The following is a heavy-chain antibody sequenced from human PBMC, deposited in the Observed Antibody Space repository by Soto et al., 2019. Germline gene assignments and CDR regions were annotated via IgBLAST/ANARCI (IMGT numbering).Heavy chain of an antibody. Sequence: PGGSLRLSCAASGFTFSSYGMHWVRQAPGKGLEWVAVISYDGSNKYYADSVKGRFTISRDNSKNTLYLQMNSLRAEDTAVYYCAKDQRQLGQTEYYYYYYGMDVWGQGTTVTVSS. CDR3: AKDQRQLGQTEYYYYYYGMDV. D-gene: IGHD6-13*01. J-gene: IGHJ6*02. CDR2: ISYDGSNK. CDR1: GFTFSSYG. V-gene: IGHV3-30*18.